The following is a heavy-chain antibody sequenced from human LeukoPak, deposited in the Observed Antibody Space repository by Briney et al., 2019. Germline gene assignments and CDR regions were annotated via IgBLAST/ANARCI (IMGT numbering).Heavy chain of an antibody. D-gene: IGHD1-14*01. CDR3: ARAGLGIENYYYYMDV. CDR1: GASISSDGLY. J-gene: IGHJ6*03. Sequence: SQTLSLTCTVSGASISSDGLYWSWIRQLPGKGLEWIGYIYYTGFTYCKPSLKSRVTMSVDTSQSQFSLRMSSMTAADTAVYYCARAGLGIENYYYYMDVWGKGTTVTVSS. V-gene: IGHV4-31*03. CDR2: IYYTGFT.